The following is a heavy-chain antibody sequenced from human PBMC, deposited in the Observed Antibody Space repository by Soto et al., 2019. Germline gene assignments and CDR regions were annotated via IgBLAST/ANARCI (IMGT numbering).Heavy chain of an antibody. Sequence: GASVKVSCKASGGTFSSYAISWVRQAPGQGLEWMGGIIPIFGTANYAQKFQGRVTITADESTSAAYMELSSLRSEDTAVYYCARDESRYAFAIWGQGTMVTVSS. CDR2: IIPIFGTA. CDR1: GGTFSSYA. J-gene: IGHJ3*02. CDR3: ARDESRYAFAI. D-gene: IGHD6-13*01. V-gene: IGHV1-69*13.